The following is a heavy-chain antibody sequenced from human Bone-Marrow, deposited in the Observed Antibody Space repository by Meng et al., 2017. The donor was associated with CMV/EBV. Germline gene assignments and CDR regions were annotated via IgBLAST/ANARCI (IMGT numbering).Heavy chain of an antibody. J-gene: IGHJ4*02. CDR2: IIPVLRLT. V-gene: IGHV1-69*04. CDR3: ASRGHPLGTYYFDY. CDR1: GYTFTSYG. Sequence: SVKVSCKASGYTFTSYGISWVRQAPGQGLEWMGRIIPVLRLTDYAQKFQGRVKLTADTSTRTAYMELRSLRPEDTAVYYCASRGHPLGTYYFDYWGQGTLVTVSS. D-gene: IGHD7-27*01.